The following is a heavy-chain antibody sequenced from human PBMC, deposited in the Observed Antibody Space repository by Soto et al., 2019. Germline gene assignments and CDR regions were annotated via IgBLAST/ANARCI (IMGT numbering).Heavy chain of an antibody. Sequence: SETLSLTCTVSGGSISSYYWSWIRQPPGKGLEWIGYIYYSGSTNYNPSLKSRVTISVDTSKNQFSLKLSSVTAADTAGYYCARGTQYYYYMDVWGKGTTVTVSS. CDR2: IYYSGST. V-gene: IGHV4-59*01. J-gene: IGHJ6*03. CDR3: ARGTQYYYYMDV. CDR1: GGSISSYY.